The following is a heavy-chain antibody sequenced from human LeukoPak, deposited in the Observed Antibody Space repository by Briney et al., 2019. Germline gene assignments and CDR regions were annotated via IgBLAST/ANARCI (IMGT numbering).Heavy chain of an antibody. Sequence: EASVKVSCKASGYTFTGYYMHWVRQAPGQGLEWMGWISAYNGNTNYAQKLQGRVTMTTDTSTSTAYMELRSLRSDDTAVYYCARAYGDPYYYYYYMDVWGKGTTVTVSS. D-gene: IGHD4-17*01. CDR3: ARAYGDPYYYYYYMDV. CDR1: GYTFTGYY. J-gene: IGHJ6*03. V-gene: IGHV1-18*04. CDR2: ISAYNGNT.